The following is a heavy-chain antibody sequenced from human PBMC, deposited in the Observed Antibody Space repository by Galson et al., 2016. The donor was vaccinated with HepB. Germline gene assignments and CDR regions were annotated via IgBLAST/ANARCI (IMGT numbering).Heavy chain of an antibody. CDR1: GGSIRDSSFY. V-gene: IGHV4-39*02. J-gene: IGHJ3*02. D-gene: IGHD3-9*01. CDR3: ARRSPWFNDAFDI. Sequence: SETLSLTCAVSGGSIRDSSFYWGWIRQSPGKGLEWIGSAYYGVTTYFNPSLKSRVTISVDTSNRYFSLHVSSVTAADTAMYYCARRSPWFNDAFDIWGQGTMVTVSS. CDR2: AYYGVTT.